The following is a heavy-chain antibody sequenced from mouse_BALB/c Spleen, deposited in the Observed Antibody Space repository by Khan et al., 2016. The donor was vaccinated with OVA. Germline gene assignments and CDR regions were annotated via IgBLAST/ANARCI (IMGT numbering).Heavy chain of an antibody. J-gene: IGHJ3*01. CDR3: SRSGLGSFAF. Sequence: QVQLQQSGAELARPGASVKLSCKASGYTFTDFYINWMRQRTGQGLEWIGHIFPGNDNTYYNANFSAKAKLTADKSSRTAFMHLSSLSSEDSAVYFCSRSGLGSFAFWGQGTLVTVST. CDR1: GYTFTDFY. CDR2: IFPGNDNT. D-gene: IGHD3-1*01. V-gene: IGHV1-77*01.